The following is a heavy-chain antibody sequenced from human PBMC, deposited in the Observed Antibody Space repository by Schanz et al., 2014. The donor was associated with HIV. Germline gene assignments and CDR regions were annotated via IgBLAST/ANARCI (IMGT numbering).Heavy chain of an antibody. J-gene: IGHJ4*02. CDR2: ISYDGSDK. V-gene: IGHV3-30*03. D-gene: IGHD2-15*01. CDR3: ARGGIWEWDQPDFDY. Sequence: QVQLVESGGGVVQPGRSLRLSCAASGFTFSSYGIHWVRQAPGKGLEWVAMISYDGSDKYYADSVKGRFTISRDSSKNTLYLQMSSLRAEDTAMYYCARGGIWEWDQPDFDYWGQGTLVTVSS. CDR1: GFTFSSYG.